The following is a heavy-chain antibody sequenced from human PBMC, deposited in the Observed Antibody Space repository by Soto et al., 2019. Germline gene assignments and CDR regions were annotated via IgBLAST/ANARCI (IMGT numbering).Heavy chain of an antibody. CDR3: AREYYGLLAGYYMDL. D-gene: IGHD3-9*01. CDR2: ILSGGSS. CDR1: GDSLSRSVYF. V-gene: IGHV4-39*02. Sequence: SETLSLTCAVSGDSLSRSVYFWGWIRQPPGKGLEWIGSILSGGSSYFNPSLKSRVIISMDTSKNTLFLQMNGLRAEDTAVYFCAREYYGLLAGYYMDLWGQGTLVTVSS. J-gene: IGHJ5*02.